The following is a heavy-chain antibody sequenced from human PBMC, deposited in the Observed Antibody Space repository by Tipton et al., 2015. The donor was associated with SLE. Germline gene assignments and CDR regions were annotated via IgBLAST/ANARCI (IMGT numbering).Heavy chain of an antibody. CDR3: ANSRVRGVFMADAFDI. D-gene: IGHD3-10*01. CDR1: GGSFSGYY. CDR2: INHSGST. J-gene: IGHJ3*02. V-gene: IGHV4-34*01. Sequence: GLVKPSETLSLTCAVYGGSFSGYYWSWIRQPPGKGLEWIGEINHSGSTNYNPSLKSRVTISVDTSKNQFSLNLTSVTAADTAVYYCANSRVRGVFMADAFDIWGRGTRVTVSS.